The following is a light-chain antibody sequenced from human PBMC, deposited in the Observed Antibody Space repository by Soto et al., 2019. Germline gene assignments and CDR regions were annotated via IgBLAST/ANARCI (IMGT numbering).Light chain of an antibody. V-gene: IGKV3-11*01. CDR1: HSVSNY. CDR3: QQRSNWPPIT. J-gene: IGKJ5*01. CDR2: DAS. Sequence: EVVLTQSPATLSLSPGERATLSCRASHSVSNYLDWFQQKPGQAPRLLIYDASNRATGIPARFSGSGSGTDFTLTISSLEPEDFAVYYCQQRSNWPPITFGQGTRLEI.